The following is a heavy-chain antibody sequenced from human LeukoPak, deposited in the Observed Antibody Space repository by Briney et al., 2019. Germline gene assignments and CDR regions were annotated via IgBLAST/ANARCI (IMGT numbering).Heavy chain of an antibody. J-gene: IGHJ4*02. D-gene: IGHD3-10*01. CDR1: GFTFDYW. Sequence: GGSLRLSCIGYGFTFDYWMSWVRQAPGKGLEWVANINDEESEKYYVDSVKGRFTVSRDNARSSLFLQMNNLNAEDTAIYFCARVSTRSGTTYYFDYWGQGTLVTVSS. CDR2: INDEESEK. V-gene: IGHV3-7*01. CDR3: ARVSTRSGTTYYFDY.